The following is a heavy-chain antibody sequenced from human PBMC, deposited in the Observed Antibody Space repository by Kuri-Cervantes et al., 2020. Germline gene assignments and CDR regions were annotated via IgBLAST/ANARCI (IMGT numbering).Heavy chain of an antibody. D-gene: IGHD5-24*01. J-gene: IGHJ4*02. V-gene: IGHV3-23*01. CDR2: IGGGGSVT. Sequence: LSLTCAASGFTFISFAMTWVRQAPGKGLEWVSTIGGGGSVTHYADSVKGRFTISRDNSKSTLSLQMSSLRAEDTAVYYCAKQRPGGLFDSWGQGTLVTVSS. CDR3: AKQRPGGLFDS. CDR1: GFTFISFA.